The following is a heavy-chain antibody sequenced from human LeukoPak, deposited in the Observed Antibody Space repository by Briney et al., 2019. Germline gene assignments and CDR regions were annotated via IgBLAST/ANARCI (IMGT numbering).Heavy chain of an antibody. D-gene: IGHD1-1*01. CDR2: IGTAGGT. CDR3: VRVAKERVGGVYYFDY. V-gene: IGHV3-13*01. J-gene: IGHJ4*02. Sequence: GGSLRLSCAASGFTFSDYDMHWVRQATGKGLEWVSAIGTAGGTYYTGSVKGRFTISRENAKNSLYLQMNSLRAGDTAVYYCVRVAKERVGGVYYFDYWGQGTPVTVSS. CDR1: GFTFSDYD.